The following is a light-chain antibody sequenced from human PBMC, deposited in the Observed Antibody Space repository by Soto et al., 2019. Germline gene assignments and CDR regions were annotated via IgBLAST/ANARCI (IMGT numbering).Light chain of an antibody. J-gene: IGLJ3*02. CDR3: QSYDSSLSDWV. Sequence: QSVLTQPPSVSGAPGQRVTISCTGSSSNIGAGYNVHWYQHFPGTAPKLLIYGNTNRPSGVPDRFSGSMSDTSASLAITGLQADDEADYYCQSYDSSLSDWVFGGGTKVTVL. CDR2: GNT. V-gene: IGLV1-40*01. CDR1: SSNIGAGYN.